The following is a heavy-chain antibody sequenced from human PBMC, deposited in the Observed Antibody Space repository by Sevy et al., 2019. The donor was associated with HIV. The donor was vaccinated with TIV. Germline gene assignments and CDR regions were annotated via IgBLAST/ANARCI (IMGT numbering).Heavy chain of an antibody. J-gene: IGHJ4*02. CDR2: ISSSSNAK. V-gene: IGHV3-11*01. D-gene: IGHD6-19*01. Sequence: GGSLRLSCAGTGFTFSDYYMSWIRQSPGKGLEWVSYISSSSNAKYYADSVKGRFTIPRDNAKKSMYLQMNSLRAEDTAVYYCARDGEAVAGTGDFDHWGQGTLVTVSS. CDR3: ARDGEAVAGTGDFDH. CDR1: GFTFSDYY.